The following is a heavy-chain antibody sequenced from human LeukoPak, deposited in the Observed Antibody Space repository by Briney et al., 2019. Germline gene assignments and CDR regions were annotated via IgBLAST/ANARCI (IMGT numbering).Heavy chain of an antibody. J-gene: IGHJ5*02. CDR1: GGSIASDDNY. V-gene: IGHV4-30-4*08. CDR3: AKVGRKYNWFDT. Sequence: SETLSLTCTVSGGSIASDDNYWGWIRQHPGKGLEWIGYIYFSGTTHYNPSLAGRSVISVATSDNQFSLKLTYVTAADTAVYYCAKVGRKYNWFDTWGQGTLVTVSS. D-gene: IGHD1-14*01. CDR2: IYFSGTT.